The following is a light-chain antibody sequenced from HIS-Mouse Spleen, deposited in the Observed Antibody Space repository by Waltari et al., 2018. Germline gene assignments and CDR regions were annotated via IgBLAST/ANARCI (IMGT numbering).Light chain of an antibody. CDR2: EGS. V-gene: IGLV2-23*01. CDR1: SSDVGSYNL. J-gene: IGLJ2*01. CDR3: CSYAGSSTVV. Sequence: QSALTQPASVSGSPGQSITIPCTGTSSDVGSYNLVSWYQQHPGKAPKLMIYEGSKRPSGVSNRFSGSKSGNTAALTISGLQAEDEDDYDCCSYAGSSTVVFGGGTKLTVL.